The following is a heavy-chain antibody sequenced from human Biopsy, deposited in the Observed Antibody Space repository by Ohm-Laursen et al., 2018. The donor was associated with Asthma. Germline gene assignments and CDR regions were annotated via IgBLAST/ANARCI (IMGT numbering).Heavy chain of an antibody. Sequence: SLRLSCAASGFAVRRDHMFWVRQAPGKGLEWVSVIYSGGTSHTADSVRGRFTISRDYSKNTLYLQMHSLRAEDTAVYYCARGDSSNWSHYYFDYWGQGTLVTASS. V-gene: IGHV3-53*01. J-gene: IGHJ4*02. CDR2: IYSGGTS. CDR3: ARGDSSNWSHYYFDY. D-gene: IGHD3-22*01. CDR1: GFAVRRDH.